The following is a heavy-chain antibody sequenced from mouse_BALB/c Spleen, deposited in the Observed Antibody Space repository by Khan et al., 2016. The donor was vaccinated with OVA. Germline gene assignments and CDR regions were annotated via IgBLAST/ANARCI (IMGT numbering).Heavy chain of an antibody. D-gene: IGHD3-2*02. CDR2: ISYSGNT. V-gene: IGHV3-2*02. CDR3: SRIQGGDFDY. CDR1: GYSITSDYA. J-gene: IGHJ2*01. Sequence: EVQLQESGPGLVKPSQSLSLTCTVTGYSITSDYAWNWLRQFPGNKLEWMGYISYSGNTKYTPSLKSRISITRDTSKNQFFLQLNFVNIEDTATYYCSRIQGGDFDYWGQGTTLTVSS.